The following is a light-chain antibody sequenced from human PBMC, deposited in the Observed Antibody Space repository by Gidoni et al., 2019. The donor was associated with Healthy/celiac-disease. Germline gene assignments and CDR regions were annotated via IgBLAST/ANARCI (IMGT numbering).Light chain of an antibody. CDR2: EAS. CDR3: SSYTSSSTLV. J-gene: IGLJ3*02. CDR1: SIYVGGYNY. Sequence: SALTQHAPFPGSPGQSITISGTVTSIYVGGYNYVSWYHQPPGKAPKLMLYEASNWPSGVSNRFSGSKSGNTASLTISGLQAEDEADYYYSSYTSSSTLVFGGGTKLTVL. V-gene: IGLV2-14*01.